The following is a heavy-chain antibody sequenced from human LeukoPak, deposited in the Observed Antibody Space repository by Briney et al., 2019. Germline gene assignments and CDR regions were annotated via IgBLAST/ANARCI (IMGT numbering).Heavy chain of an antibody. CDR1: GFTFSSYA. CDR2: ISYDGSNK. J-gene: IGHJ3*02. V-gene: IGHV3-30*04. Sequence: GGSLRLSCAASGFTFSSYAMHWVRQAPGKGLEWVAVISYDGSNKYYADSVKGRFTISRDNSKNTLYLQMNSLRAEDTAVYYCAKGYYDSSEAFDIWGQGTMVTVSS. D-gene: IGHD3-22*01. CDR3: AKGYYDSSEAFDI.